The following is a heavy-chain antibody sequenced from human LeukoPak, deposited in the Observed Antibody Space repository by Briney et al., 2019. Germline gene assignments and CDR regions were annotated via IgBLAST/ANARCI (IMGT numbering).Heavy chain of an antibody. J-gene: IGHJ6*03. V-gene: IGHV3-23*01. CDR1: GFTFSSYA. CDR3: AKDLGYSSGWYVRYYYYYMDV. CDR2: IIVSGGST. Sequence: HPGGSLRLSCAASGFTFSSYAMSWFRQPPGRGLKGCSAIIVSGGSTYYADSVKGRFTISRDNSKNTLYLQMNSLRAEDTAVYYCAKDLGYSSGWYVRYYYYYMDVWGKGTTVTVSS. D-gene: IGHD6-19*01.